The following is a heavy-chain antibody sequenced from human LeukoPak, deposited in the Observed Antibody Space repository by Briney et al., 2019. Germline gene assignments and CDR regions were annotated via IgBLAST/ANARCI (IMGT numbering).Heavy chain of an antibody. Sequence: SETLSLTCTVSGGSISSYYWSWIRQPPGKGLEWIGYIYYSGSTNYNPSLKSRVTISVDTSKNQFSLKLSSVTAADTAVYYCARARGIVVPAAMEYYYYHMDVWGKGTTVTVSS. V-gene: IGHV4-59*01. CDR1: GGSISSYY. D-gene: IGHD2-2*01. CDR3: ARARGIVVPAAMEYYYYHMDV. J-gene: IGHJ6*03. CDR2: IYYSGST.